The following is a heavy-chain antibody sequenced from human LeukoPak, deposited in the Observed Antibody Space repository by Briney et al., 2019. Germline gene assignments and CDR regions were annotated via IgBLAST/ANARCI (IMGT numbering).Heavy chain of an antibody. J-gene: IGHJ4*02. Sequence: ASVKVSCKASGYTFTSYDINWVRQAAGQGLEWMGWVNPYSGNTGYAQKFQGRVTLTSDTSRSTAYMELNSLRSEDTAIYYCARGTRDCSSASCYNYWGQGTLVTVSS. CDR2: VNPYSGNT. CDR1: GYTFTSYD. D-gene: IGHD2-2*02. CDR3: ARGTRDCSSASCYNY. V-gene: IGHV1-8*01.